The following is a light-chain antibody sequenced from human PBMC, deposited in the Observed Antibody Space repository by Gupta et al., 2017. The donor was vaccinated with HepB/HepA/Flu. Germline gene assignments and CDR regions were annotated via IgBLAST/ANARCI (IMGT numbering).Light chain of an antibody. Sequence: DIQMTQSPSSLSASVGNRVTITCRASQDISNYLAWYQQKPGKVPKLLIYAASTLQSGVPSRFSGSGSGTDFTLTISSLQPEDVATYYCQQYNSAPLTFGGGTKVETK. J-gene: IGKJ4*01. CDR2: AAS. CDR3: QQYNSAPLT. CDR1: QDISNY. V-gene: IGKV1-27*01.